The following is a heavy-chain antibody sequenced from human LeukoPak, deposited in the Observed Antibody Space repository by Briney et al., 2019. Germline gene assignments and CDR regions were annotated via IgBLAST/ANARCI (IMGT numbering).Heavy chain of an antibody. V-gene: IGHV4-39*07. J-gene: IGHJ4*02. D-gene: IGHD3-22*01. CDR1: GGSISSSSYY. Sequence: SETLSLTCTVSGGSISSSSYYWGWIRQPPGKGLEWIGRIYTSGSTNYNPSLKSRVTMSVDTSKNQFSLKLSSVTAADTAVYYCARVDSSGYYYVDYWGQGTLVTVSS. CDR2: IYTSGST. CDR3: ARVDSSGYYYVDY.